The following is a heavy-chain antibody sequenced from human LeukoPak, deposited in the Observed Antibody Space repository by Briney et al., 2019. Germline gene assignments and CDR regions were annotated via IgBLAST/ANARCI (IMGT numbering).Heavy chain of an antibody. V-gene: IGHV3-23*01. CDR1: GFTFSSYA. Sequence: PEGSLRLSCAASGFTFSSYAMSWVRQAPGKGLEWVSGTSGSGGSTYYADSVKGRFTISRDNSKNTLFLQVNSLRAEDTAVYYCAKCRSGGSCYNFDYWGQGTLVTVSS. D-gene: IGHD2-15*01. CDR3: AKCRSGGSCYNFDY. CDR2: TSGSGGST. J-gene: IGHJ4*02.